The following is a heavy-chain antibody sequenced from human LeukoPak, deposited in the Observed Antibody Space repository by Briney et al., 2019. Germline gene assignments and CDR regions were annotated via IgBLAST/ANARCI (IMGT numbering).Heavy chain of an antibody. CDR2: IIPIFGTA. CDR1: GGTFSSYA. J-gene: IGHJ4*02. CDR3: AREWRVRGVIDY. D-gene: IGHD3-10*01. Sequence: GASVKVSCKASGGTFSSYAISWVRQAPGQGLEWMGGIIPIFGTANYAQKFQGRITMTRDTSTSTVYMELSSLRSEDTAVYYCAREWRVRGVIDYWGQGTLVTVSS. V-gene: IGHV1-69*05.